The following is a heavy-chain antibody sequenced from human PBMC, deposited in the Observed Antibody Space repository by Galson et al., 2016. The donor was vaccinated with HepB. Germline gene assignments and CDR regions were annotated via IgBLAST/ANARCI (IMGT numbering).Heavy chain of an antibody. J-gene: IGHJ2*01. Sequence: SLRFSCAASGFSFSTYGMHWVRQAPGKGLEWVAVVSPDGSIIHSADSVKGRFTISRDNSKTTLFLQMNSLRIDDTAVYYCAKVFRQYSYGYSGWYFDLWGRGTLVTVSS. V-gene: IGHV3-30*18. D-gene: IGHD5-18*01. CDR1: GFSFSTYG. CDR3: AKVFRQYSYGYSGWYFDL. CDR2: VSPDGSII.